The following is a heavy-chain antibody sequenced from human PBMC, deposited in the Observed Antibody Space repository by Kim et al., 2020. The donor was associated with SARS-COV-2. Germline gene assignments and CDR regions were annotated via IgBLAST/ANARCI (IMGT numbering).Heavy chain of an antibody. D-gene: IGHD2-2*01. Sequence: GGSLRLSCAASGFTFSSYGMHWVRQAPGKGLEWVAVIWYDGSNKYYADSVKGRFTISRDNPKNTLYLQMNSLRAEDTAVYYCAKEGGDIVVVPAAKRRYYYYGMDVWGQGTTVTVSS. J-gene: IGHJ6*02. V-gene: IGHV3-33*06. CDR2: IWYDGSNK. CDR3: AKEGGDIVVVPAAKRRYYYYGMDV. CDR1: GFTFSSYG.